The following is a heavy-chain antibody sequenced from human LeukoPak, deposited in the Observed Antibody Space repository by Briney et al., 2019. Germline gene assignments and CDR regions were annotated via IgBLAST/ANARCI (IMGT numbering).Heavy chain of an antibody. Sequence: ASVKVSCKASGYTFTSYGISWVRQAPGQGLEWMGWISAYNGNTNYAQKLQGRVTMTTDTSTSTAYMELRSLTSDETAVYYCPSSPYSRSWDPLDLYYYYGMVVWGQGTTVSVSS. CDR2: ISAYNGNT. CDR1: GYTFTSYG. D-gene: IGHD6-13*01. CDR3: PSSPYSRSWDPLDLYYYYGMVV. J-gene: IGHJ6*01. V-gene: IGHV1-18*01.